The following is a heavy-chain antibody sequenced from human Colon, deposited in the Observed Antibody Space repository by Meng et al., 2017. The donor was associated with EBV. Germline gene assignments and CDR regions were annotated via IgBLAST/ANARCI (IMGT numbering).Heavy chain of an antibody. V-gene: IGHV4-59*08. CDR2: IYYSGST. Sequence: QVTLQESGQGPVKPSEALSLTCTVSGGSIGSYYWSWIRQPPGKGLEWIGYIYYSGSTNYNPSLKSRVTISVDTSKNQFSLKLSSVTAADTAVYYCARHFINWFDPWGQGTLVTVSS. CDR1: GGSIGSYY. J-gene: IGHJ5*02. CDR3: ARHFINWFDP.